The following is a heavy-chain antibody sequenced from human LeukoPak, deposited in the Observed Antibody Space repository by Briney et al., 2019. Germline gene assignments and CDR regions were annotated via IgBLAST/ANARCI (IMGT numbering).Heavy chain of an antibody. CDR1: GGSLSGYY. Sequence: SETPSLTCAVYGGSLSGYYWSWIRQPPGKGLEWIGEINHSGSTNYNPSLKSRVTISVDTSKNQFSLKLSSVTAADTAVYYCARAVDSSSWYRWFDPWGQGTLVIVSS. D-gene: IGHD6-13*01. CDR3: ARAVDSSSWYRWFDP. J-gene: IGHJ5*02. V-gene: IGHV4-34*01. CDR2: INHSGST.